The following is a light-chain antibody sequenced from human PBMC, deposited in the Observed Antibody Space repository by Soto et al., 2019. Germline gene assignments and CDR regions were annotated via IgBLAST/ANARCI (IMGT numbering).Light chain of an antibody. CDR3: QSYDSSLSGWV. J-gene: IGLJ3*02. V-gene: IGLV1-40*01. Sequence: QAVVTQPPSVSGAPGQRVTISCTGSSSNIGAGYDVHWYQQLPGTAPKLLIYGNSNRLSGVPDRFSGSKSGTSASLAITGLRAEDEADYYCQSYDSSLSGWVFGGGTKLTVL. CDR1: SSNIGAGYD. CDR2: GNS.